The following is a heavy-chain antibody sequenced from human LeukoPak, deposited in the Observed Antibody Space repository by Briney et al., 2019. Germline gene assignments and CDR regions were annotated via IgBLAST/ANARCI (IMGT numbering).Heavy chain of an antibody. J-gene: IGHJ5*02. CDR1: GFTFSDYY. V-gene: IGHV3-11*01. CDR3: ARENPGVGFPSERNWFDP. D-gene: IGHD3-3*01. CDR2: ISSSGSTI. Sequence: GGSLRLSCAASGFTFSDYYMSWIRQAPGKGLEWVSYISSSGSTIHYADSVKGRFTISRDNAKNSLYLQMNSLRAEDTAVYYCARENPGVGFPSERNWFDPWGQGTLVTVSS.